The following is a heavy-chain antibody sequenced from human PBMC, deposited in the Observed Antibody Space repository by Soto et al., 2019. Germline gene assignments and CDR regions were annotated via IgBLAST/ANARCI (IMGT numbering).Heavy chain of an antibody. D-gene: IGHD3-3*01. Sequence: QLQLQESGPGLVKPSETLSLTCTVSGGSISSSSYYWGWIRQPPGKGLEWIGSIYYSGSTYYNPSLKSRVTISVDTSKNQFSLKLSSVTAADTAVYYCARTYYDFWSGYQQKAFDIWGQGTMVTVSS. J-gene: IGHJ3*02. CDR2: IYYSGST. V-gene: IGHV4-39*01. CDR1: GGSISSSSYY. CDR3: ARTYYDFWSGYQQKAFDI.